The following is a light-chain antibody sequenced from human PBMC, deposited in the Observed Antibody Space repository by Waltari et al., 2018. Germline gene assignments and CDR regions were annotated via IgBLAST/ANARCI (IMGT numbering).Light chain of an antibody. Sequence: SYELTQPPSVSVSPGQTASITCSGDKLGDKYACWYQQKEGQSPVLVIYQDTKRTSGIADRFSGSNSGNTATLTISGTQALDEADYYCQAWDSDTYYDCGTGNKVTGL. CDR3: QAWDSDTYYD. CDR2: QDT. V-gene: IGLV3-1*01. CDR1: KLGDKY. J-gene: IGLJ1*01.